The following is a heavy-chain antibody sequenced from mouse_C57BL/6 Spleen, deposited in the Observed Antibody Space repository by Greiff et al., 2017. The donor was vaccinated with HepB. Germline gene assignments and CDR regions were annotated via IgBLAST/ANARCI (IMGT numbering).Heavy chain of an antibody. J-gene: IGHJ4*01. CDR3: ASIRPYYAMDY. V-gene: IGHV5-9*01. CDR1: GFTFSSYT. CDR2: ISGGGGNT. Sequence: DVHLVESGGGLVKPGGSLKLSCAASGFTFSSYTMSWVRQTPEKRLEWVATISGGGGNTYYPDSVKGRFTISRDNAKNTLYLQMSSLRSEDTALYYCASIRPYYAMDYWGQGTSVTVSS. D-gene: IGHD2-12*01.